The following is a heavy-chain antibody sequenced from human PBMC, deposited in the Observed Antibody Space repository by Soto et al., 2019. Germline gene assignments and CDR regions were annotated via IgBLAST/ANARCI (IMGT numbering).Heavy chain of an antibody. D-gene: IGHD3-10*01. V-gene: IGHV1-2*04. J-gene: IGHJ6*02. CDR2: INPNSGGT. CDR3: ARDPEEDYYGSGSYKGMDV. Sequence: ASVKVSCKASGYTFTGYYMHWVRQAPGQGLEWMGWINPNSGGTNYAQKFQGWVTMTRDTSISTAYMELSRLRSEDTAVYYCARDPEEDYYGSGSYKGMDVWGQGTTVTVSS. CDR1: GYTFTGYY.